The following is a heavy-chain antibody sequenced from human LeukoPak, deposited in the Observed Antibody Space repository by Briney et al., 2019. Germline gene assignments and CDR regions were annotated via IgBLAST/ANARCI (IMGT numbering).Heavy chain of an antibody. CDR2: INPSGGST. V-gene: IGHV1-46*01. Sequence: ASVKVSYKASGYTFTSYYMHWVRQAPGQGLEWMGIINPSGGSTSYAQKFQGRVTMTRDTSTSTVYMELSSLRSEDTAVYYCARGAPLAVAGPDAFDIWGQGTMVTVSS. CDR3: ARGAPLAVAGPDAFDI. J-gene: IGHJ3*02. CDR1: GYTFTSYY. D-gene: IGHD6-19*01.